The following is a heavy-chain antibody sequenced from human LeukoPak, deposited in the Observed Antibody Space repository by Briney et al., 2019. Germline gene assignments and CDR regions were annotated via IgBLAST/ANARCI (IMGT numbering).Heavy chain of an antibody. V-gene: IGHV4-59*08. D-gene: IGHD3-10*01. Sequence: SETLSLTCTVSGGSISSYYWSWIRQPPGKGLEWIGYIYYSGSTNYNLSLKGRVTISVDTSKNQFSLKLSSVTAADTAVYYCARHGSEGGSGIYRTFDIWGQGTMVTVSS. CDR3: ARHGSEGGSGIYRTFDI. CDR2: IYYSGST. CDR1: GGSISSYY. J-gene: IGHJ3*02.